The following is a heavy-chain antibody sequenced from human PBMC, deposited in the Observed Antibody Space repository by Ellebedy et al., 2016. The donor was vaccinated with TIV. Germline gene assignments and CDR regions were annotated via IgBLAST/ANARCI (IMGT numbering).Heavy chain of an antibody. D-gene: IGHD3-3*01. CDR3: AKDLYYWSAIDY. Sequence: GESLKISCAASGFTFSIYAMSWVRQTPGKGLEWVSGSGRGGGRQYADSVRGRFTISRDISKNTLHLQMNRLRAEDTAVYYCAKDLYYWSAIDYWGQGTLVTVSS. CDR1: GFTFSIYA. CDR2: SGRGGGR. J-gene: IGHJ4*02. V-gene: IGHV3-23*01.